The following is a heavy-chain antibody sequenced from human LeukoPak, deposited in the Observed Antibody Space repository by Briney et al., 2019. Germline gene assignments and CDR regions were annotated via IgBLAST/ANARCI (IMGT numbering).Heavy chain of an antibody. V-gene: IGHV4-59*01. Sequence: PSETLSLTCTVSGGSISSYYWSWIRQPPGKGLEWIGYIYYSGSTNYNPSLKSRVTISVDTSKNQFSLKLSSVTAADTAVYHCAREYSYGRLDYWGQGTLVTVSS. CDR2: IYYSGST. CDR3: AREYSYGRLDY. J-gene: IGHJ4*02. CDR1: GGSISSYY. D-gene: IGHD5-18*01.